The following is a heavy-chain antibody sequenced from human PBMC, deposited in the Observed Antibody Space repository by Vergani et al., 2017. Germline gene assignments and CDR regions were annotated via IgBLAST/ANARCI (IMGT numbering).Heavy chain of an antibody. D-gene: IGHD6-13*01. Sequence: EVQLVESGGGLVQPGGSLRLSCAASGFTFSSYWMSWVRQAPGKGLEWVANIKQDGSEKYYVDSVKGRFTISRDNAKNSLYLQMNSLRAEDTAVYYCARDYGSSWYNTYYFDYWGQGTLVTVSS. CDR3: ARDYGSSWYNTYYFDY. J-gene: IGHJ4*02. V-gene: IGHV3-7*01. CDR1: GFTFSSYW. CDR2: IKQDGSEK.